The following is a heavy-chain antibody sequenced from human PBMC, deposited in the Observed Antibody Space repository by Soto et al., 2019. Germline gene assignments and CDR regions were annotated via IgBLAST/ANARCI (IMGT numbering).Heavy chain of an antibody. J-gene: IGHJ4*02. V-gene: IGHV4-4*07. CDR2: IYPSGST. D-gene: IGHD4-4*01. Sequence: SETLSLTCTVSGDSVTSFYWNWIRQPAGQGLEWIGRIYPSGSTNYNPSLNSRVTISVDTSKNQFSLKLSSVTAADTAVFYCARFDYSNYYFDYWGQGTLVTAPQ. CDR1: GDSVTSFY. CDR3: ARFDYSNYYFDY.